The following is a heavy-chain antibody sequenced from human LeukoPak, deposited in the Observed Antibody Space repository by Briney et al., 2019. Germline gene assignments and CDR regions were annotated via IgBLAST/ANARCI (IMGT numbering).Heavy chain of an antibody. Sequence: GGSLRLSCAASGFTVSSNYMSWVRQAPGKGLEWVSVTYSNGRTYYADSVKGRFTISRDNSKNTLYLQMNSLRAEDTAVYYCAKLGYDSSGYYYNDAFDIWGQGTMVTVSS. V-gene: IGHV3-66*03. CDR2: TYSNGRT. CDR1: GFTVSSNY. CDR3: AKLGYDSSGYYYNDAFDI. J-gene: IGHJ3*02. D-gene: IGHD3-22*01.